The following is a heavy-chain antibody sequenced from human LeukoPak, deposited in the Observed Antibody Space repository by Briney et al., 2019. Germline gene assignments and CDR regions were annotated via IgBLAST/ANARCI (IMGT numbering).Heavy chain of an antibody. V-gene: IGHV4-59*01. CDR2: GTT. Sequence: GTTNYNPSLKSRVTISVDTSRNQFSLKLSSVTAADTAVYYCARVSQGLGKFDPWGQGTLVTVSS. D-gene: IGHD3-16*01. J-gene: IGHJ5*02. CDR3: ARVSQGLGKFDP.